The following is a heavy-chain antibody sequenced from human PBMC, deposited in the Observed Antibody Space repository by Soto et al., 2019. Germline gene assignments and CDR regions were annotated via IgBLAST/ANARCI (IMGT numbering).Heavy chain of an antibody. CDR1: GFTFSSYG. J-gene: IGHJ4*02. Sequence: QVQLVESGGGVVQPGRSLRLSCAASGFTFSSYGMHWVRQAPGKGLEWVAVISYDGSNKYYADSVKGRFTISRDNSKNTLYRQMNSLRAEETAGYYCAKDRGSSPYFDYWGQGTLVTVSS. D-gene: IGHD1-26*01. V-gene: IGHV3-30*18. CDR2: ISYDGSNK. CDR3: AKDRGSSPYFDY.